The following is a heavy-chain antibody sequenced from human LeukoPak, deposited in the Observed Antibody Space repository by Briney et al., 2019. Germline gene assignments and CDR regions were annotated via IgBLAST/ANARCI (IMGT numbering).Heavy chain of an antibody. J-gene: IGHJ6*02. CDR3: ARCIAAAGLYYYYYGMDV. CDR1: GGSFSGYY. CDR2: INHSGST. Sequence: SETLSLTCAVYGGSFSGYYWSWIRQPPGKGLEWIGEINHSGSTNYNPSLKSRVTISVDTSKNQFSLKLSSVTAADTAVYYCARCIAAAGLYYYYYGMDVWGQGTTVNVSS. D-gene: IGHD6-13*01. V-gene: IGHV4-34*01.